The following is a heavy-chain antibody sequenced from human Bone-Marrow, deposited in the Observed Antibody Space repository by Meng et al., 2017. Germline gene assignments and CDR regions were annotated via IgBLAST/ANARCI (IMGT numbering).Heavy chain of an antibody. V-gene: IGHV7-4-1*02. D-gene: IGHD6-19*01. Sequence: ASVKVSCKASGNTSISYAMNWVRQAPGQGLEWMGWINTNTGNPTYAQGFTGRFVFSLDTSVSTAYLQISSLKAEDTAVYYCAMTILAVADLYYYGMDVWGQGTTVNVSS. CDR2: INTNTGNP. CDR1: GNTSISYA. J-gene: IGHJ6*02. CDR3: AMTILAVADLYYYGMDV.